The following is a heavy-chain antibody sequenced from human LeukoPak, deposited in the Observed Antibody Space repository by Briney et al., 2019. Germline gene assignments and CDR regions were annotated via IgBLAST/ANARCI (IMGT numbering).Heavy chain of an antibody. D-gene: IGHD2-21*01. CDR2: INPNRGGT. Sequence: ASVTVSCRTSGYSFTDYYMHWVRQAPGQGREWMGWINPNRGGTSSAQKFQGRVTMTRYTSITTVYMEVSWLTSDDTAIYYCARADRLDGGPYLIGPWGQGTLVTVSS. V-gene: IGHV1-2*02. CDR3: ARADRLDGGPYLIGP. J-gene: IGHJ5*02. CDR1: GYSFTDYY.